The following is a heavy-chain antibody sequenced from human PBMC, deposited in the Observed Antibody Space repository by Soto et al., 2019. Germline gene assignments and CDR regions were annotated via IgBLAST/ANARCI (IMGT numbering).Heavy chain of an antibody. J-gene: IGHJ4*02. CDR1: GGSISTSHW. CDR2: IYHGGRA. Sequence: QVQLQESGPGLVKPSGTLSLTCAVSGGSISTSHWWRWVRQAPGKGLEWIGDIYHGGRAIYNPALRGRVTASLDKSQHHFSLSLTSVTAADTAVYFCARTLNYDFWRDGGRHFYLDSWGRGILVTVSS. D-gene: IGHD3-3*01. CDR3: ARTLNYDFWRDGGRHFYLDS. V-gene: IGHV4-4*02.